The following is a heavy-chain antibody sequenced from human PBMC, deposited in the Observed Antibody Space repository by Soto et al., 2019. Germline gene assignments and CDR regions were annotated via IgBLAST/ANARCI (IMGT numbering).Heavy chain of an antibody. V-gene: IGHV4-59*08. CDR2: IYSGGST. J-gene: IGHJ5*02. CDR1: GGSISGYY. D-gene: IGHD2-2*02. CDR3: ARIYCSSSRCYSCSDP. Sequence: SETLSLTCTVSGGSISGYYWSWIRQPPGKGLEWIGHIYSGGSTNYNPSLKSRITISVDTSKNQFSLKLSSVTAADTAMYYCARIYCSSSRCYSCSDPCCQGTLVTGSS.